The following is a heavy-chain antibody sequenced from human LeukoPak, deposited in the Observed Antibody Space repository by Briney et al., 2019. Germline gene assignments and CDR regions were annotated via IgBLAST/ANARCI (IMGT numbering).Heavy chain of an antibody. J-gene: IGHJ4*02. Sequence: SETLSLTCTVSGGSISSYYWSWIRQPPGKGLEWIGYIYYSGSTNHNPSLKSRVTISVDTSKNQFSLKLSSVTAADTAVYYCAAGDKRPIQLDYWGQGTLVTVSS. CDR1: GGSISSYY. V-gene: IGHV4-59*01. CDR3: AAGDKRPIQLDY. D-gene: IGHD1-1*01. CDR2: IYYSGST.